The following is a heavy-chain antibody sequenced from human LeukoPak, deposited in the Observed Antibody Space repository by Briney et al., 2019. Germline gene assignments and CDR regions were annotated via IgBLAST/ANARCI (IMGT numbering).Heavy chain of an antibody. V-gene: IGHV3-64*01. CDR2: ISSNGGST. D-gene: IGHD2-21*02. CDR1: GFTFSSYA. CDR3: AREYCGGDCYARDAFDI. Sequence: PGGSLRLSCAASGFTFSSYAMHWVRQAPGKGLEYVSAISSNGGSTYYANSVKGRFTISRDNSKNTLYLQMGSLRAEDMAVYYCAREYCGGDCYARDAFDIWGQGTMVTVSS. J-gene: IGHJ3*02.